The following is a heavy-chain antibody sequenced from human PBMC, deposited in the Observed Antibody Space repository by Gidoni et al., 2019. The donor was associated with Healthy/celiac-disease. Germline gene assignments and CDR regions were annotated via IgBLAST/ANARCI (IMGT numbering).Heavy chain of an antibody. Sequence: QVQLQESGPGLVKPSETLSLTCTVSGGSISSYYWSWIRQPAGKGLGWIGRIYTSGSTNYNPSLKSRVTMSVDTSKNQFSLKLSSVTAADTAVYYCARDKEPGSYYGDAFDIWGQGTMVTVSS. D-gene: IGHD1-26*01. J-gene: IGHJ3*02. CDR3: ARDKEPGSYYGDAFDI. V-gene: IGHV4-4*07. CDR2: IYTSGST. CDR1: GGSISSYY.